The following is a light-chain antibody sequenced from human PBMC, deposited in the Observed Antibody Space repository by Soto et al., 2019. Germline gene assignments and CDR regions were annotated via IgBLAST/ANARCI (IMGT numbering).Light chain of an antibody. CDR1: QSLLHSNGYNY. CDR3: MQALETPIT. CDR2: LGF. J-gene: IGKJ3*01. V-gene: IGKV2-28*01. Sequence: DIVMTQSPLSLPVTPGEPASMSCRSNQSLLHSNGYNYLDWYLQKPGQSPRLLIYLGFDRASGFPVSLSRSGTGTDFQQTISKVEAEDVGVYFCMQALETPITFGPGTKVDIK.